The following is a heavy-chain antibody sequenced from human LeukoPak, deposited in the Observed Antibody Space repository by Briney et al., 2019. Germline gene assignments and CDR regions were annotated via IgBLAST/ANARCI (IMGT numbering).Heavy chain of an antibody. Sequence: ASVKVSCKASGYSFTSYYIHWVRQAPGQGLEWMGWINPNSGGTKYAQTFQGRVTLTRDTSVTTAYMELSSLRSDDTAVYYCAKARRISPAGTDWLDPWGQGTLVTASS. CDR1: GYSFTSYY. V-gene: IGHV1-2*02. CDR2: INPNSGGT. CDR3: AKARRISPAGTDWLDP. J-gene: IGHJ5*02. D-gene: IGHD6-13*01.